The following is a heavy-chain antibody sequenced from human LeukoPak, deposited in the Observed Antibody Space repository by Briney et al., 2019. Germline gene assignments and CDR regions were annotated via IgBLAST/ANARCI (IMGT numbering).Heavy chain of an antibody. CDR2: IYTSGST. J-gene: IGHJ6*03. CDR3: ARFLGTPHYYCYYMDV. CDR1: GGSISSYY. D-gene: IGHD3-3*01. V-gene: IGHV4-4*07. Sequence: SETLSLTCTVSGGSISSYYWSWIRQPAGKGLEWIGRIYTSGSTNYNPSLKSRVTMSVDTSKNQFSLKLSSVTAADTAVYYCARFLGTPHYYCYYMDVWGKGTTVTVSS.